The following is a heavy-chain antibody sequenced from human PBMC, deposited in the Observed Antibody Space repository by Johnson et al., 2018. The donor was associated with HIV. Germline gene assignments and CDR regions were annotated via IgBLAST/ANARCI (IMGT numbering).Heavy chain of an antibody. J-gene: IGHJ3*02. CDR3: ASILVVAAQEADAFDI. V-gene: IGHV3-30*04. CDR1: ALNFSDYS. CDR2: ISFDGGTK. Sequence: QVQLVESGGGVVQPGRSMRLYCAASALNFSDYSMHWVRQAPGKGLEWVAIISFDGGTKYYADSVKGRFTISRDNSNNTLYLQMNSLRAEDTAVYYCASILVVAAQEADAFDIWGQGTMVTVSS. D-gene: IGHD2-15*01.